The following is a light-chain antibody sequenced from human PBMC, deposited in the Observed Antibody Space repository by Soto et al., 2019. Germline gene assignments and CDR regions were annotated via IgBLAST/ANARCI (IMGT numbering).Light chain of an antibody. CDR3: QQSYDTPPVT. CDR1: QSISYY. Sequence: DIQLTQSPASLSASAGDRVNITCRASQSISYYLNWYQQEPGKAPKLLIYAASSLQSGVPSRFSGSGSGADFTLTISGLQPEDFAIYYCQQSYDTPPVTFGQG. V-gene: IGKV1-39*01. J-gene: IGKJ5*01. CDR2: AAS.